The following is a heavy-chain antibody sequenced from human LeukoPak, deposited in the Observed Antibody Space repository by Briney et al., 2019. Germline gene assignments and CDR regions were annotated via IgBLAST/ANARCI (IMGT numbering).Heavy chain of an antibody. V-gene: IGHV3-23*01. J-gene: IGHJ4*02. CDR3: AKVPYGDYDHFDY. D-gene: IGHD4-17*01. CDR1: GFTFSSYA. Sequence: PGGSLRLSCAASGFTFSSYAMSWVRQAPGKGLEWVSAISGCGGSTYYADSVKGRFTISRDNSKNTLYLQMNSLRAEDTAVYYCAKVPYGDYDHFDYWGQGTLVTVSS. CDR2: ISGCGGST.